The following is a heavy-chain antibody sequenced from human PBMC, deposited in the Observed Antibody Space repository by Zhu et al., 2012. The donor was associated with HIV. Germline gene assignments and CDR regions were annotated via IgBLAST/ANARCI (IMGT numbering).Heavy chain of an antibody. CDR1: GGSFSGYY. J-gene: IGHJ4*02. CDR3: ARLVSITMVRIGTDY. Sequence: QVQLQQWGAGLLKPSETLSLTCAVYGGSFSGYYWSWIRQPPGKGLEWIGEINHSGSTNYNPSLKSRVTISVDTSKNQFSLKLSSVTAXDTAVYYCARLVSITMVRIGTDYWGQGTLVTVSX. D-gene: IGHD3-10*01. V-gene: IGHV4-34*01. CDR2: INHSGST.